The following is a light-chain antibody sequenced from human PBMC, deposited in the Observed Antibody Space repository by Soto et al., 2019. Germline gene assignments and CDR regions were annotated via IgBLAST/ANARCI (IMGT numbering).Light chain of an antibody. V-gene: IGKV1-39*01. Sequence: DIKMTQSLSSLSASVGDRVTITCRASQSISSYLNWYQQKPGKAPKLLIYAASSWQSGVPSRFSGSGSGTDFTLTISSLQPEDFPTDYCQQSYSTRYTFGQGTKLEIK. CDR1: QSISSY. CDR3: QQSYSTRYT. J-gene: IGKJ2*01. CDR2: AAS.